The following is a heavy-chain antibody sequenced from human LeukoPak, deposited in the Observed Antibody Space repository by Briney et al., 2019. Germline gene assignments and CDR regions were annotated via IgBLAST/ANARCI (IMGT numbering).Heavy chain of an antibody. D-gene: IGHD2-15*01. Sequence: ASVKVSCKASGYTFTGYYMHWVRQAPGQGLEWMGWINPNSGGTNYAQKFQGRVTMTRDTSISTAYMELSRLRSDDTAVYYCARDLSVDCSGGSCYYFDYWGQGTLVTVSS. CDR1: GYTFTGYY. V-gene: IGHV1-2*02. CDR2: INPNSGGT. J-gene: IGHJ4*02. CDR3: ARDLSVDCSGGSCYYFDY.